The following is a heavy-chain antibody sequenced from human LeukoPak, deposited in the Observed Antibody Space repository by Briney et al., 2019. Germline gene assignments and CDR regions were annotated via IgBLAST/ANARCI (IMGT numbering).Heavy chain of an antibody. CDR1: GYTFTSYD. Sequence: GASVKVSCKASGYTFTSYDINWVRQATGQGLEWMGWISAYNGNTNYAQKLQGRVTMTTDTSTSTAYMELRSLRSDDTAVYYCARLLRRDSSGYDAFDIWGQGTMVTVSS. J-gene: IGHJ3*02. V-gene: IGHV1-18*01. D-gene: IGHD3-22*01. CDR3: ARLLRRDSSGYDAFDI. CDR2: ISAYNGNT.